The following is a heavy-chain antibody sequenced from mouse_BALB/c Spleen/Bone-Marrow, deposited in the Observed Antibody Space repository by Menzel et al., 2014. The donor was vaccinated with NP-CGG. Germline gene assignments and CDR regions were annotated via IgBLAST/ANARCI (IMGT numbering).Heavy chain of an antibody. CDR3: ARHWDYDYGFAY. V-gene: IGHV2-6-5*01. J-gene: IGHJ3*01. Sequence: VKLMESGPGLVAPSQSLSITCTVSGFSLTDYGVSWIRQPPGKGLEWLGVLWGGGTTYYNSTLKSRLSISRDNSKGQVFLKMNSLQTDDTAIYYCARHWDYDYGFAYWGQGTLVTASA. CDR2: LWGGGTT. CDR1: GFSLTDYG. D-gene: IGHD2-4*01.